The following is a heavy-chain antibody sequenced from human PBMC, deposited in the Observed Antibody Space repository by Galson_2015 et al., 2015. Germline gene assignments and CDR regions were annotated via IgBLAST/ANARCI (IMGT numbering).Heavy chain of an antibody. CDR2: INPSGGST. V-gene: IGHV1-46*01. CDR1: GYTFTSYY. J-gene: IGHJ3*02. CDR3: ARRFPGTTGVDAFDI. Sequence: SVKVSCKASGYTFTSYYMHWVRQAPGQGLEWMGIINPSGGSTSYAQKFQGRVTMTRDTSTSTVYMELSSLRSEDTAVYYCARRFPGTTGVDAFDIWGQGTMVTASS. D-gene: IGHD1-1*01.